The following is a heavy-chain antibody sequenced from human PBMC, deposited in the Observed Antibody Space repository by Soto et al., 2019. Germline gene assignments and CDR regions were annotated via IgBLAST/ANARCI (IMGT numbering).Heavy chain of an antibody. J-gene: IGHJ6*02. CDR3: ASHFTGVLVLGTSPPGGDNFGWDV. CDR1: GGTFSRYT. V-gene: IGHV1-69*02. CDR2: IIPIVDIP. Sequence: QVQLVQSGAEVKKPGSSVKVSCKASGGTFSRYTFTWVRQAPGQGLEWMGRIIPIVDIPNYAQKFQGRGTITAEKSTSTAYMELRRLTSDDTAVYYGASHFTGVLVLGTSPPGGDNFGWDVWGQGTTVSVS. D-gene: IGHD2-8*02.